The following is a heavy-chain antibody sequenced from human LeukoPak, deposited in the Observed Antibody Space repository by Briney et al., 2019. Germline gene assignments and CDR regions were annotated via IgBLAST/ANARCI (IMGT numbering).Heavy chain of an antibody. J-gene: IGHJ6*03. V-gene: IGHV1-2*02. Sequence: GASVKVSCKASGYTFTGYYMHWVRQAPGQGLEWMGWIDPNSGGTNYAQKFQGRVTMTRDTSISTAYMELSRLRSDDTAVYYCARDPPSGWYSSYYYYMDVWGKGTTVTVSS. CDR2: IDPNSGGT. CDR1: GYTFTGYY. D-gene: IGHD6-19*01. CDR3: ARDPPSGWYSSYYYYMDV.